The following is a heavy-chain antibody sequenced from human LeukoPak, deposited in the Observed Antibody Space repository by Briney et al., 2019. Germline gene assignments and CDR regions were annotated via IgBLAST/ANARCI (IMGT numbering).Heavy chain of an antibody. CDR3: ARQIVVAAFDI. Sequence: SQTLSLTCTVSGGSISSGSYYWSWIRQPAGKGLEWIGRIYTSGSTNYNPSLKSRVTISADTSKNQFSLKLSSVTAADTAVYYCARQIVVAAFDIWGQGTMVTVSS. D-gene: IGHD3-22*01. CDR2: IYTSGST. CDR1: GGSISSGSYY. J-gene: IGHJ3*02. V-gene: IGHV4-61*02.